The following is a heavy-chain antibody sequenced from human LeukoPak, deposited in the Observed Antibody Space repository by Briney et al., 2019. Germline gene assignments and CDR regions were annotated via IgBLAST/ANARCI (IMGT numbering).Heavy chain of an antibody. J-gene: IGHJ4*02. D-gene: IGHD5-18*01. CDR2: IYYSGST. V-gene: IGHV4-59*11. Sequence: SETLSLTCTVSGGSISSHYWSWIRQPPGKGLEWIGYIYYSGSTNYNPSLKSRVTISVDTSKNQFSLKLSSVTAADTAVYYCASFGYSYGSDYWGQGTLVTVSS. CDR1: GGSISSHY. CDR3: ASFGYSYGSDY.